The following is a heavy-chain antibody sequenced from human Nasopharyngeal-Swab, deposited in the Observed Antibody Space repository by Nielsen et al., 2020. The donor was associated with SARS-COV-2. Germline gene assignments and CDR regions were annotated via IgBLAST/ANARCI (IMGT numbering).Heavy chain of an antibody. V-gene: IGHV3-21*01. CDR1: GFAFSTYS. CDR3: AGAPKQVWSRDYFDT. J-gene: IGHJ4*02. CDR2: ISSSSSYT. Sequence: GESLKISCAASGFAFSTYSMNWVRQAPGKGPEWVSSISSSSSYTYYADSVKGRFTISRDNAKNSLYLQMNSLRAEDTAVYYCAGAPKQVWSRDYFDTWGQRMLVTVSS. D-gene: IGHD5-18*01.